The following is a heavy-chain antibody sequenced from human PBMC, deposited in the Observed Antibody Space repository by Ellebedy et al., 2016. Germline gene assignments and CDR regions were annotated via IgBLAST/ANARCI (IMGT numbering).Heavy chain of an antibody. V-gene: IGHV1-24*01. CDR3: ARESGFLVVGEGTDY. J-gene: IGHJ4*02. D-gene: IGHD4-17*01. Sequence: ASVKVSCXVSVYSLTEFSMHWVRQAPGKGLEWMGGFDPEDGKMFFAQKFQGRVTMTEDTSTDTAYMELRSLRSDDTAVYYCARESGFLVVGEGTDYWGQGTLVTVSS. CDR1: VYSLTEFS. CDR2: FDPEDGKM.